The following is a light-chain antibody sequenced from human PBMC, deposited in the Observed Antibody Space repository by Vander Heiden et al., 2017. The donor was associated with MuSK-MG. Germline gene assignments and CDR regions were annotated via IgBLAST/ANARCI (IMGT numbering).Light chain of an antibody. CDR2: DVS. V-gene: IGLV2-11*01. J-gene: IGLJ2*01. CDR1: SSDVGGYNY. Sequence: QSGLTQPRSVSGSPGQSVTISCTGTSSDVGGYNYVTWYQQHPGKAPKLMIYDVSKRPSGVPDRFSGSKSGNTASPTISGLQAEDEADYYCCSYAGSVVFGGGTKLTVL. CDR3: CSYAGSVV.